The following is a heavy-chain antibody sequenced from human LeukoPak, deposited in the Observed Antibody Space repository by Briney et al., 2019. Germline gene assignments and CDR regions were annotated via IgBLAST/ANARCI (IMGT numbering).Heavy chain of an antibody. CDR1: GGTFTSYA. CDR2: IIPISGTT. J-gene: IGHJ5*02. D-gene: IGHD1-26*01. CDR3: ARKLRLGGNWFDP. V-gene: IGHV1-69*13. Sequence: ASVKVSCKTSGGTFTSYAITWVRQAPGQGLEWMGKIIPISGTTNYAQKFQGRVTFTADESTSTAYMELSSLRSEDTPLYYCARKLRLGGNWFDPWGQGTLVTVSS.